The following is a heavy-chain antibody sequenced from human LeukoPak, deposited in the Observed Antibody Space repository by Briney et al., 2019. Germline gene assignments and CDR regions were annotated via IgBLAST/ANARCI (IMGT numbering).Heavy chain of an antibody. V-gene: IGHV4-34*01. Sequence: SETLSLTCAVYGGSFSGYYWSWIRQPPRKGLEWIGEIHHSGSTNYNPSLKSRVTISVDTSKNQFSLKLRSVTDADTAVYYCARGGVVVPAAISGYSSPDYWGQGTLVTVSS. CDR1: GGSFSGYY. J-gene: IGHJ4*02. CDR3: ARGGVVVPAAISGYSSPDY. CDR2: IHHSGST. D-gene: IGHD2-2*01.